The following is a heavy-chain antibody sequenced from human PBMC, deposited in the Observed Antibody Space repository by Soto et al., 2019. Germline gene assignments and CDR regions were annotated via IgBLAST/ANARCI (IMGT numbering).Heavy chain of an antibody. CDR1: GGSFSGYY. Sequence: SETLSLTCAVYGGSFSGYYWSWIRQPPGKGLEWIGEINHSGSTNYNPSLKSRVTISVDTSKNLFSLKLSSVTAADTAVYYCARVGGYCSGGSCYPLSDFDYWGQGTLVTSPQ. V-gene: IGHV4-34*01. CDR3: ARVGGYCSGGSCYPLSDFDY. D-gene: IGHD2-15*01. J-gene: IGHJ4*02. CDR2: INHSGST.